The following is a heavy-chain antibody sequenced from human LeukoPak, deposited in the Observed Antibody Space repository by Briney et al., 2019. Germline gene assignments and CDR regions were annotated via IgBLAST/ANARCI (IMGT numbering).Heavy chain of an antibody. CDR3: AKGDRGWFGELLDY. J-gene: IGHJ4*02. CDR1: GFTVSSNY. V-gene: IGHV3-23*01. Sequence: PGGSLRLSCAASGFTVSSNYMSWVRQAPGKGLEWVSAISGSGGSTYYADSVKGRFTISRDNSKNTLYLQMNSLRAEDTAVYYCAKGDRGWFGELLDYWGQGTLVTVSS. CDR2: ISGSGGST. D-gene: IGHD3-10*01.